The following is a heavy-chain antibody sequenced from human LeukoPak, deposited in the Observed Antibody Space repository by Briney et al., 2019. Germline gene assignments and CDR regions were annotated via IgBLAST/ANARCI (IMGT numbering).Heavy chain of an antibody. Sequence: ASETLSLTCTVSGVFISSSNSYWGWIRQPPGKGLGWIGSIYYSGNTYYNASLKSQVSISIDTSKNQFSLRLTSVTAADTAVYYCARQTGSGLFILPGGQGTLVTVSS. CDR2: IYYSGNT. CDR3: ARQTGSGLFILP. CDR1: GVFISSSNSY. V-gene: IGHV4-39*01. D-gene: IGHD3/OR15-3a*01. J-gene: IGHJ4*02.